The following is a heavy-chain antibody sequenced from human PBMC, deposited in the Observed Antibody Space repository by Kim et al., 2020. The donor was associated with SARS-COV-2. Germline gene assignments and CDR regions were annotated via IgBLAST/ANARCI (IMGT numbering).Heavy chain of an antibody. Sequence: GGSLRLSCAASGFTFSSYAMSWVRQAPGKGLEWVSAISGSGGSTYYADSVKGRFTISRDNSKNTLYLQMNSLRAEDTAVYYCAKDQHVIVATISQGPLSHYYFDYWGQGTLVTVSS. CDR3: AKDQHVIVATISQGPLSHYYFDY. J-gene: IGHJ4*02. V-gene: IGHV3-23*01. CDR1: GFTFSSYA. D-gene: IGHD5-12*01. CDR2: ISGSGGST.